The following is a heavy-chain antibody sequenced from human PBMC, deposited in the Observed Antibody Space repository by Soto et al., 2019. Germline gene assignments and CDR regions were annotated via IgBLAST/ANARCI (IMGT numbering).Heavy chain of an antibody. J-gene: IGHJ4*02. CDR2: ISSSSSTI. CDR3: ARDYSSYGPFDY. CDR1: GFTFSSYS. V-gene: IGHV3-48*02. Sequence: EVQLVESGGGLVQPGGSLRLSCAASGFTFSSYSMNWVRQAPGKGLEGVSYISSSSSTIYYVDSVKGRFTISRNKAKNTLYLQMNSLRDEDTAVYYCARDYSSYGPFDYWGQGTLVTVSS. D-gene: IGHD4-4*01.